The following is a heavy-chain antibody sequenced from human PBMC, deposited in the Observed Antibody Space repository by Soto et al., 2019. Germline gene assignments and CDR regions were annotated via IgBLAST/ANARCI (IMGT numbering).Heavy chain of an antibody. V-gene: IGHV4-39*01. Sequence: QLLESGPGLVKPSETLSLTCTVSGGSISSSSYYWGWIRQPPGKGLEWIGSIYYSGSTYYNPSLKSRVTISVDTSKNQFSLKLSSVTAADTAVYYCARHNSLDLGYFQHWGQGTLVTVSS. CDR1: GGSISSSSYY. J-gene: IGHJ1*01. D-gene: IGHD5-12*01. CDR3: ARHNSLDLGYFQH. CDR2: IYYSGST.